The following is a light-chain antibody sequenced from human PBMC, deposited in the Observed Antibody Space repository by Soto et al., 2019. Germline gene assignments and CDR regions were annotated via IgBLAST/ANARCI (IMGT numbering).Light chain of an antibody. CDR3: SSYTSSSTLAV. Sequence: QSVLTQPAFVSGSPGQSITISCTGTSSDIGDYNYVSWYQQHPGKAPKLMIYDVSNRPSGVSNRLSGSKSGNTASLTISGLQAEDEADYYCSSYTSSSTLAVFGTGTKVTVL. CDR2: DVS. CDR1: SSDIGDYNY. V-gene: IGLV2-14*01. J-gene: IGLJ1*01.